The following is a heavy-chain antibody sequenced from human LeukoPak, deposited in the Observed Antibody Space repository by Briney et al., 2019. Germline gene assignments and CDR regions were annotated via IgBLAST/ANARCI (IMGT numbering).Heavy chain of an antibody. Sequence: GGSLRLSCAASGFTFSSYAMSWVRQAPGKGLEWVSVISGGGGSTSYADSVKGRFTISRDNSKNTLYLQMNSLRAEDTAIYYCAKNGDRGAYCSGGSCYPYYYYYIDVWGKGTTVTISS. CDR3: AKNGDRGAYCSGGSCYPYYYYYIDV. CDR1: GFTFSSYA. J-gene: IGHJ6*03. V-gene: IGHV3-23*01. D-gene: IGHD2-15*01. CDR2: ISGGGGST.